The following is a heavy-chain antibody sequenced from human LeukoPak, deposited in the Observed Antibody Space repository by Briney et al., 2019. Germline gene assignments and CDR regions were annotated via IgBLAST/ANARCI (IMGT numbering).Heavy chain of an antibody. Sequence: SETLSLTCTVSGGSISSYYWSWIRQPAGKGLEWIGRIYTSGSTNYNPSLKSRVTMSVDTSKNQFSLKLSSVTAADTAVYYCARTVGFGLWLVRIYYYMDVWGKGTTVTVSS. CDR2: IYTSGST. CDR3: ARTVGFGLWLVRIYYYMDV. J-gene: IGHJ6*03. CDR1: GGSISSYY. D-gene: IGHD5-18*01. V-gene: IGHV4-4*07.